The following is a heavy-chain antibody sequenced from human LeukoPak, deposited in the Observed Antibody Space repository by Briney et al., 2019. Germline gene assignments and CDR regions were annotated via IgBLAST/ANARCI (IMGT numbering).Heavy chain of an antibody. CDR2: IIGSGGST. J-gene: IGHJ4*02. CDR1: GLTLSNYG. CDR3: AKRGVVIRVILVGFHKEAYYFDS. Sequence: GGSLRLSCAVSGLTLSNYGMSWLRQAPGKGLEWVAGIIGSGGSTNYADSVKGRFNISTDNPKNTRYLQMNSLRPEDTAVYFCAKRGVVIRVILVGFHKEAYYFDSWGQGALVTVSS. D-gene: IGHD3-22*01. V-gene: IGHV3-23*01.